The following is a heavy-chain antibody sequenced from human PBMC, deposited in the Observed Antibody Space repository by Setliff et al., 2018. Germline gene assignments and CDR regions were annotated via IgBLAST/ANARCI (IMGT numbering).Heavy chain of an antibody. V-gene: IGHV4-4*07. CDR3: AREQWLDPPGYYYMDV. D-gene: IGHD6-19*01. CDR1: GGSISGYY. Sequence: SETLSLTCTVSGGSISGYYWSWIRQPAGKGLEWIGHIYIGGSANYNPSLKSRVTMSIDTSKNQFPLKLNSVTAADMAVYYCAREQWLDPPGYYYMDVWAKGTTVTVSS. J-gene: IGHJ6*03. CDR2: IYIGGSA.